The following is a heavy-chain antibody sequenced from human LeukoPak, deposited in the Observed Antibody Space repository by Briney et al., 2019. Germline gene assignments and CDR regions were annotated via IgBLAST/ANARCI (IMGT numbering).Heavy chain of an antibody. CDR2: ISYDGSNK. CDR3: ARDGSYGSGSYHDY. D-gene: IGHD3-10*01. V-gene: IGHV3-30*03. Sequence: PGRSLRLSCAASGFTFSSYGMHWVRQAPGKGLEWVAVISYDGSNKYYADSVKGRFTISRDNSRNTLFLQMNSLRAEDTAVYYCARDGSYGSGSYHDYWGQGTLVTVSS. CDR1: GFTFSSYG. J-gene: IGHJ4*02.